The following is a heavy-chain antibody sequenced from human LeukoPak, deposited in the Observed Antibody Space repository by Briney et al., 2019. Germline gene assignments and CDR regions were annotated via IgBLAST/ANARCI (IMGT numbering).Heavy chain of an antibody. CDR3: ARDYGGNSGWFDP. V-gene: IGHV1-8*01. J-gene: IGHJ5*02. D-gene: IGHD4-23*01. Sequence: ASVKVSCKASGYTFTNYDINWVRQAAGQGLEWMGWMNPKSSNTGCAQKFQGRVTMTADTSTSTVYMELSSLRSEDTAVYYCARDYGGNSGWFDPWGQGTLVTVSS. CDR1: GYTFTNYD. CDR2: MNPKSSNT.